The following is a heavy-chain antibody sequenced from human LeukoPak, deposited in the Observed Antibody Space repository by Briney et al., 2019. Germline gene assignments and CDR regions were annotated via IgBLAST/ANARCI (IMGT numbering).Heavy chain of an antibody. J-gene: IGHJ3*02. CDR2: INPNSGGT. D-gene: IGHD3-10*01. CDR3: ARDYYYGSGRQTAFDI. CDR1: GYTFTGYY. V-gene: IGHV1-2*02. Sequence: ASVKVSCKASGYTFTGYYMHWVRQAPGQGLEWMGWINPNSGGTNYAQKLQGRVTMTTDTSTSTAYMELRSLRSDDTAVYYCARDYYYGSGRQTAFDIWGQGTMVTVSS.